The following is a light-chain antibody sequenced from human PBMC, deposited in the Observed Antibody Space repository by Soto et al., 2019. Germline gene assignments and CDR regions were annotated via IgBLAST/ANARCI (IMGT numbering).Light chain of an antibody. J-gene: IGLJ1*01. CDR2: GNT. Sequence: QSVLTQPPSVSGAPGQRVTISCTGSSSNIGAGYDVHWYQQLRGTAPKLLIYGNTNRPSGVPDRFSGSKSGTSASLAITGLQAEDEADYYCQSYDSSLSDLVFGTGTKVTVL. CDR1: SSNIGAGYD. CDR3: QSYDSSLSDLV. V-gene: IGLV1-40*01.